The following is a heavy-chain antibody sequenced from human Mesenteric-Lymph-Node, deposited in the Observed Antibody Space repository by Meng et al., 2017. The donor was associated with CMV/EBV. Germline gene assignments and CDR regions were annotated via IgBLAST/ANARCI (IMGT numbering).Heavy chain of an antibody. J-gene: IGHJ4*02. CDR2: INPNSGDT. CDR1: GYTLTDYF. Sequence: ASVKVSCKASGYTLTDYFMRWVRQAPGQGLEWMGWINPNSGDTNYAQKFQGRVTMTRDTSISTAYMELSRLTSDDTAVYYCTLAQHVDLDRWGQGTLVTVSS. CDR3: TLAQHVDLDR. D-gene: IGHD2-2*03. V-gene: IGHV1-2*02.